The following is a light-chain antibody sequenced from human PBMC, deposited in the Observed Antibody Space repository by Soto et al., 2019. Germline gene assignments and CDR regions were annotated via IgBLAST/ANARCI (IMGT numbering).Light chain of an antibody. J-gene: IGLJ1*01. CDR1: SRDVGGYIY. V-gene: IGLV2-14*01. CDR3: GSYTSSLDV. CDR2: EVS. Sequence: TQPAAVSGSPGQMITIPCTATSRDVGGYIYVSWYQQHPGKAPKLMIYEVSNRPSGGSDRCSGSKSGNTASLTISGLQAEDEGDYYCGSYTSSLDVFGPWTKVTVL.